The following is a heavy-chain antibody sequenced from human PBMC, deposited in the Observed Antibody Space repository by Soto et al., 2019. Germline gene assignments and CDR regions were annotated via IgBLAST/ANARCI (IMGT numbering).Heavy chain of an antibody. D-gene: IGHD6-6*01. Sequence: SVPVSCKASGSTFTSYGFSWVRQAPGQGLEWMGWISAYNGNTNYAQKLQGRVTMTTDTSTSTAYMELRSLRSDDTAVYYCARLYSSSSGDWFDPWGQGTLVTVSS. J-gene: IGHJ5*02. CDR3: ARLYSSSSGDWFDP. CDR1: GSTFTSYG. V-gene: IGHV1-18*04. CDR2: ISAYNGNT.